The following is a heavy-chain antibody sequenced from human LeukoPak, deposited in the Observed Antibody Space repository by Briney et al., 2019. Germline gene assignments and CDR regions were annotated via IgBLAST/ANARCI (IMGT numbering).Heavy chain of an antibody. CDR1: GYTFTSYD. CDR3: ARELHYDYVWGSYRRFMRAFDI. CDR2: INPNSGGT. J-gene: IGHJ3*02. D-gene: IGHD3-16*02. Sequence: ASVKVSCKASGYTFTSYDINWVRQATGQGLEWMGWINPNSGGTNYAQKFQGRVTMTRDTSISTAYMELSRLRSDDTAVYYCARELHYDYVWGSYRRFMRAFDIWGQGTMVTVSS. V-gene: IGHV1-2*02.